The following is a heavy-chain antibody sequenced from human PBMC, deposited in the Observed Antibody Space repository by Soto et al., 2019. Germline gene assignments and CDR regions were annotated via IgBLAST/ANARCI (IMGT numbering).Heavy chain of an antibody. J-gene: IGHJ4*02. CDR2: IYYSGST. CDR1: GGSISSYY. Sequence: SETLSLTCTVSGGSISSYYWSWIRQPPGKGLEWIGYIYYSGSTNYNPSLKSRVTISVDTSKNQFSLKLSSVTAADTAVYYCARLLGYSSGWDYWGQGTLVTVSS. V-gene: IGHV4-59*01. CDR3: ARLLGYSSGWDY. D-gene: IGHD6-19*01.